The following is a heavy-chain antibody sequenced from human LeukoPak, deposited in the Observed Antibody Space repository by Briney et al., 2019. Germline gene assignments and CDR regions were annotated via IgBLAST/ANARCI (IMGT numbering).Heavy chain of an antibody. J-gene: IGHJ6*02. V-gene: IGHV3-15*01. Sequence: PGGSLRLSCAASGFTFSNAWMSWVRQAPGKGLEWVGRIKSKTDGGTTDYAAPVKGRFTISRDDSKNTLYLQMNSLKTEDTAVYYCTTGDIVVVPAATGYYYSMDVWGQGTTVTVSS. CDR2: IKSKTDGGTT. CDR3: TTGDIVVVPAATGYYYSMDV. D-gene: IGHD2-2*01. CDR1: GFTFSNAW.